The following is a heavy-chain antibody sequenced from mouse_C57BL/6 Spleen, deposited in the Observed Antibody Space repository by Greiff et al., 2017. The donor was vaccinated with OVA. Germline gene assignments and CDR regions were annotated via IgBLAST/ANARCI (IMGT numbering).Heavy chain of an antibody. Sequence: QVQLKESGPGILQPSQTLSLTCSFSGFSLSTFGMGVGWIRQPSGQGLEWLVHIWWDDAKYNNPALKSGLITSKDTSKTQVFLKIAYVDTADPASYYCARVVDYGSSDHWYFDVWGTGTTVTVSS. J-gene: IGHJ1*03. CDR2: IWWDDAK. CDR1: GFSLSTFGMG. D-gene: IGHD1-1*01. CDR3: ARVVDYGSSDHWYFDV. V-gene: IGHV8-8*01.